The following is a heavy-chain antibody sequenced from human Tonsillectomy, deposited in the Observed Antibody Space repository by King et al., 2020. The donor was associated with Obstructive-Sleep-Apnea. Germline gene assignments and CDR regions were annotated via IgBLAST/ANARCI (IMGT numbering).Heavy chain of an antibody. CDR2: IRSKTYGGTT. J-gene: IGHJ4*02. D-gene: IGHD3-3*01. Sequence: VQLVESGGGLVQPGRSLRLSCTASGITFGDYAMSWFRQAPRKGLEWVGFIRSKTYGGTTEYAASVKGRFTIPRDDSKRIAYLQRNSLKTEDTAVYYCSSFGVINYYFDYWGQGTLVTVSS. V-gene: IGHV3-49*03. CDR3: SSFGVINYYFDY. CDR1: GITFGDYA.